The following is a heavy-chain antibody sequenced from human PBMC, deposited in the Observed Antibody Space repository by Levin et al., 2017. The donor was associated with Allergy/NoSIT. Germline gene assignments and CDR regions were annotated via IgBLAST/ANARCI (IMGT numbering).Heavy chain of an antibody. V-gene: IGHV1-2*06. CDR2: INPNNGAT. J-gene: IGHJ6*03. CDR1: GYIFNEYW. D-gene: IGHD3/OR15-3a*01. CDR3: ARDRIAFWTPLRYYYMDV. Sequence: ASVKVSCKASGYIFNEYWMHWVRQAPGQGLEWMGRINPNNGATNYARKFQGRVTLTRDTSISTVYMELSSLRSDDTAVYYCARDRIAFWTPLRYYYMDVWGKETTVTVS.